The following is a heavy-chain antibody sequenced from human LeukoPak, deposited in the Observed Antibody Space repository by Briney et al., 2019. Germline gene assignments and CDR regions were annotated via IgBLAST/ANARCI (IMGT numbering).Heavy chain of an antibody. D-gene: IGHD3-22*01. CDR3: ARGRDSYDSSSFFDY. Sequence: SETLSLTCTVSGGSISNYYWSWIRQPPGKGLEWIGYIYYSGRTNDTPSLKSRDTISVDTSKNRFSLKLSSVTAADTAVYYCARGRDSYDSSSFFDYWGQGTLVTVSS. V-gene: IGHV4-59*01. CDR1: GGSISNYY. CDR2: IYYSGRT. J-gene: IGHJ4*02.